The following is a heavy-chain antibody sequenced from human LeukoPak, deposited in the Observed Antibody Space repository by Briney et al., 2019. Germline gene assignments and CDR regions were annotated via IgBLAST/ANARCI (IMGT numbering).Heavy chain of an antibody. CDR2: ISSSSSYI. Sequence: PGGSLRLSCAASGFTFSSYSMNWVRQAPGKGLEWVSSISSSSSYIYYADSVKGRFTISRDNAKNSLYLQMNSLRAEDTAVYYCARDDSGKYCGGDCYSVGFDPWGQGTLVTVSS. V-gene: IGHV3-21*01. CDR1: GFTFSSYS. D-gene: IGHD2-21*02. J-gene: IGHJ5*02. CDR3: ARDDSGKYCGGDCYSVGFDP.